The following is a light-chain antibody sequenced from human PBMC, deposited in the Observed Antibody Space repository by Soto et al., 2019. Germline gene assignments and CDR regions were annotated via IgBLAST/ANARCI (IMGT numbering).Light chain of an antibody. CDR3: CSYAGTTTPNWV. Sequence: QSVLTQPASVSGSPGQSITISCTGTSSDVGSYNLVSWYQQHPGKAPKLMIYEVTKRPSGVSNRFSGSKSGNTASLTISGLQAEDETSYYCCSYAGTTTPNWVFGGGTKLTVL. J-gene: IGLJ3*02. V-gene: IGLV2-23*02. CDR1: SSDVGSYNL. CDR2: EVT.